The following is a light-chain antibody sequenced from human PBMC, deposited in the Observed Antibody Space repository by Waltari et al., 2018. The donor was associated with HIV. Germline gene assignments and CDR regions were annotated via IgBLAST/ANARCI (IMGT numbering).Light chain of an antibody. V-gene: IGKV3-15*01. CDR3: QQYSRWPPTWT. CDR2: DAS. CDR1: ENIRNN. J-gene: IGKJ1*01. Sequence: EVVMTQSPGTLSVSPGERATLSCRSSENIRNNLAWYQQKPGQAPRLLFYDASARATGVPARFSGSGSGTEFTLTNSGLQSEDFAIYYCQQYSRWPPTWTFGQGTKVDVK.